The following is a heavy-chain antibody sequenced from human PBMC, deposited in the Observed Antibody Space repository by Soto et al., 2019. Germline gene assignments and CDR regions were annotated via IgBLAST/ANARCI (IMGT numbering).Heavy chain of an antibody. J-gene: IGHJ4*02. D-gene: IGHD2-15*01. CDR3: AGGDDIRACSRVLAF. CDR1: RDPIDSYD. CDR2: IKAYXXKX. Sequence: PAKLSSMDPRDPIDSYDMKLVQQENKQVLEWVGGIKAYXXKXXXXXKXXGRVTMTTDTSTSTAYMELRSLRSEDTAVYYCAGGDDIRACSRVLAFRGKGTLVPVSS. V-gene: IGHV1-18*01.